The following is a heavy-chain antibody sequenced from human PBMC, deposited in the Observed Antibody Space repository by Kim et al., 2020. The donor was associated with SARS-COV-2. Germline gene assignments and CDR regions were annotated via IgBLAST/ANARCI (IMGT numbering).Heavy chain of an antibody. D-gene: IGHD3-10*01. J-gene: IGHJ4*02. CDR2: INHSGST. CDR1: GGSFSGYY. Sequence: SETLSLTCAVYGGSFSGYYWSWIRQPPGKGLEWIGEINHSGSTNYNPSLKSRVTISVDTSKNQFSLKLSSVTAADTAVYYCARGWFGELFSDYWGQGTLVTVSS. CDR3: ARGWFGELFSDY. V-gene: IGHV4-34*01.